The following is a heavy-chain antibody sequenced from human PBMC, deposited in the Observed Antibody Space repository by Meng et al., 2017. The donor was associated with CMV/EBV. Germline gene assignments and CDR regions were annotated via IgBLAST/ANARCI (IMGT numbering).Heavy chain of an antibody. J-gene: IGHJ6*02. CDR2: IIPILGIA. CDR3: ASQTTGYYGMDV. Sequence: SVKVSCKASGGTFSSYTISWVRQAPGQGLEWMGRIIPILGIANYAQKFQGRVTITADKSTSTAYMELSSLRSEDTAVYYCASQTTGYYGMDVWGQGTTVTVSS. V-gene: IGHV1-69*02. CDR1: GGTFSSYT. D-gene: IGHD4-17*01.